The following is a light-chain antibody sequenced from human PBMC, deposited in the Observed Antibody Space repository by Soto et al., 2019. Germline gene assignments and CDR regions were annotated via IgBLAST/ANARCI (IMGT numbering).Light chain of an antibody. CDR3: SSYTSYSTLV. CDR1: ISDVGGYNY. Sequence: QSALTQPASVSGSPGQSITISCTGTISDVGGYNYVSWYQQHPGKAPKLMIYDVSDRPSGVSNRFSGSKSGNTASLTISGLQAEDEAEYYCSSYTSYSTLVFGGGTKVTVL. V-gene: IGLV2-14*01. J-gene: IGLJ3*02. CDR2: DVS.